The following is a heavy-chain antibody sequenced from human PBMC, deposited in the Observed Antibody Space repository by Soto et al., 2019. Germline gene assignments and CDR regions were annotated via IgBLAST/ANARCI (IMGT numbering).Heavy chain of an antibody. V-gene: IGHV4-31*03. D-gene: IGHD4-17*01. CDR1: GGSISSGGYY. Sequence: QVQLQESGPGLVKPSQTLSITCTVSGGSISSGGYYWSWIRQHPGKGLEWIGYIYYSGSTYYNPSLKSRVTISVDTSKNQFSLKLSSVTAADTAVYYCARAGATTDEFLNWFDPWGQGTLVTVSS. CDR3: ARAGATTDEFLNWFDP. CDR2: IYYSGST. J-gene: IGHJ5*02.